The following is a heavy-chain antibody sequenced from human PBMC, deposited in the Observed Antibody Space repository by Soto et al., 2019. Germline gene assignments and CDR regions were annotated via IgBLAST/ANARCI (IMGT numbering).Heavy chain of an antibody. Sequence: LSTSGMCVSWIRQPPGKALEWLALIDWDDDKYYSTSLKTRLTISKDTSKNQVVLTMTNMDPVDTATYYCARILHSSSWIDFDYWGQGTLVTVSS. CDR1: LSTSGMC. CDR2: IDWDDDK. D-gene: IGHD6-13*01. CDR3: ARILHSSSWIDFDY. V-gene: IGHV2-70*01. J-gene: IGHJ4*02.